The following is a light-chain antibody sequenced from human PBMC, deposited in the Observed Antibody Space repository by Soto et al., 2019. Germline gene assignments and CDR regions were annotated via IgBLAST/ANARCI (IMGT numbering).Light chain of an antibody. V-gene: IGKV1-9*01. CDR3: QQLNSYPSLT. J-gene: IGKJ4*01. CDR1: QGISSY. Sequence: DIQLTQSPSFLSASVGDRVTITCRASQGISSYLDWYQQKPGKAPKLLIYAASTLQSGVPSRFSGSGSGTEYTLLISRRQPEDFATYYCQQLNSYPSLTFGRGTNVEIK. CDR2: AAS.